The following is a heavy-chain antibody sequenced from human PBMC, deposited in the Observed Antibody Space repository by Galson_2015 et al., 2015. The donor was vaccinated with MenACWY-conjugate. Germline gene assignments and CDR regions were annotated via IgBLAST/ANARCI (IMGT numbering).Heavy chain of an antibody. J-gene: IGHJ4*02. CDR1: GYTFTSYG. Sequence: SVKVSCKASGYTFTSYGISWVRQAPGQGLEWMGWISAYNGNTNYAQKLQGRATMTTDTSTSTAYMELRSLRSDDTAVYYCATARVSTMTQPHYWGQGTLVTVSS. V-gene: IGHV1-18*01. CDR3: ATARVSTMTQPHY. D-gene: IGHD5/OR15-5a*01. CDR2: ISAYNGNT.